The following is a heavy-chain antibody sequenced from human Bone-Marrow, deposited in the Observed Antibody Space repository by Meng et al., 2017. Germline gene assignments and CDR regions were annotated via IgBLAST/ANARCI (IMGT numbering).Heavy chain of an antibody. Sequence: QVQLVQSGAEVKKPGASVKVSCKPSGYNFPDYYIHWVRQALGQGLEWMGRINPNSGGTNYAQKFQGRVTMTRDTSISTAYMELSRLRSDDTAVYYCARITAMNDYWGQGTLVTVSS. CDR2: INPNSGGT. CDR3: ARITAMNDY. D-gene: IGHD5-18*01. V-gene: IGHV1-2*06. CDR1: GYNFPDYY. J-gene: IGHJ4*02.